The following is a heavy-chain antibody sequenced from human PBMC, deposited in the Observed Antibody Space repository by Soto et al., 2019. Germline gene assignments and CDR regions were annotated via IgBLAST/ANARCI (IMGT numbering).Heavy chain of an antibody. V-gene: IGHV1-46*01. D-gene: IGHD2-2*01. CDR3: ARDGVVVPSAQYYFDY. Sequence: EASVKVSCKASGYTFTSYYMHWVRQAPGQGLEWMGIINPSGYGTSYAQKFQSRVTMTRDTSTSTFYMELRSLRSDDTAVYFCARDGVVVPSAQYYFDYWGQGTLVTVSS. CDR2: INPSGYGT. J-gene: IGHJ4*02. CDR1: GYTFTSYY.